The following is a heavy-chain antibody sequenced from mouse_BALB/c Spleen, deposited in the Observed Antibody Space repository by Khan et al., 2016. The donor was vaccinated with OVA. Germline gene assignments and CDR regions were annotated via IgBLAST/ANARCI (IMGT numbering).Heavy chain of an antibody. V-gene: IGHV9-3-1*01. J-gene: IGHJ3*01. Sequence: QIQLVQSGPELKKPGETVKISCKASGYTFTNYGMHWVKQAPGKGLKWMGWINTYTGEPTYADDFKGRFAFSLETSSNTAYLQISNLKTEDTATYFCARRGYCRSFAYWGQGTLVTVSA. CDR2: INTYTGEP. CDR1: GYTFTNYG. D-gene: IGHD2-14*01. CDR3: ARRGYCRSFAY.